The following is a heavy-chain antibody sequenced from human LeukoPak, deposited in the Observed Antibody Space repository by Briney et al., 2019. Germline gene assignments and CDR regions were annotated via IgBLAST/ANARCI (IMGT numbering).Heavy chain of an antibody. V-gene: IGHV3-23*01. J-gene: IGHJ4*02. CDR3: ARETSPLYDSSGYYYGLFDY. D-gene: IGHD3-22*01. Sequence: GGSLRLSCAASGFTFSGYAMSWVRQAPGKGLEWVSAISGSGGSTYYADSVKGRFTISRDNSKNTLYLQMNSLRAEDTAVYYCARETSPLYDSSGYYYGLFDYWGQGTLVTVSS. CDR1: GFTFSGYA. CDR2: ISGSGGST.